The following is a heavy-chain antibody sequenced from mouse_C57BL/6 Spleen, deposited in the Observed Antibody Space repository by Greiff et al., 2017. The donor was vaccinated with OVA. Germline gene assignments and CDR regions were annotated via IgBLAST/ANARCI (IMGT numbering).Heavy chain of an antibody. D-gene: IGHD2-3*01. J-gene: IGHJ2*01. CDR2: IHPNSGST. CDR3: ARSDGSHYFDY. CDR1: GYTFTSYW. V-gene: IGHV1-64*01. Sequence: QVQLQQPGAELVKPGASVKLSCKASGYTFTSYWMHWVKQRPGQGLEWIGMIHPNSGSTNYNEKFKSKATLTVDKSSSTAYMQLRSLTSEDSAVYYCARSDGSHYFDYWGQGTTLTVSS.